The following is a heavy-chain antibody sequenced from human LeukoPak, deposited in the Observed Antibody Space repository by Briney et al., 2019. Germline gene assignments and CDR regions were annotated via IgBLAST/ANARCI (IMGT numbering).Heavy chain of an antibody. CDR3: AGADCDSTNCHGMGHY. CDR2: INPNSGGT. J-gene: IGHJ4*02. V-gene: IGHV1-2*02. Sequence: ASVKVSCKASGYTFTGYYIHWVRQAPGQGLEWMGWINPNSGGTNYAQKFQGRVTMTRDTSINTAYMELSSLTSDDTAVYYCAGADCDSTNCHGMGHYWGQGTLVTVSS. CDR1: GYTFTGYY. D-gene: IGHD2/OR15-2a*01.